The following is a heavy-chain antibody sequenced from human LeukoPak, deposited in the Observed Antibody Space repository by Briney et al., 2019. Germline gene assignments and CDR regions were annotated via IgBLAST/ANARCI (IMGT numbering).Heavy chain of an antibody. D-gene: IGHD6-13*01. CDR2: ISGSGGST. J-gene: IGHJ4*02. V-gene: IGHV3-23*01. CDR3: AKDSAAAGFDY. CDR1: GFTFSSYA. Sequence: GGSLRLSCAASGFTFSSYAMSWVRQAPGKELEWVSTISGSGGSTYYADSVKGRFTISRDNSKNTLYLQMNSLRAEDTAVYYCAKDSAAAGFDYWGQGTLVTVSS.